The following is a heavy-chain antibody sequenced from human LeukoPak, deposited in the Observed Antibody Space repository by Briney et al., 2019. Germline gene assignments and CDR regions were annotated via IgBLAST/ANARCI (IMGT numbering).Heavy chain of an antibody. Sequence: PSETLSLTCTVSGGSISSYYWSWIRQPAGKGLEWIGRIYTSGSTNYNPSLKSRVTMSVDTSKNQFSLKLSSVTAADTAVYYCAREPLPYRSGGSCYESAIDYWGQGTLVTVSS. V-gene: IGHV4-4*07. D-gene: IGHD2-15*01. CDR3: AREPLPYRSGGSCYESAIDY. CDR2: IYTSGST. J-gene: IGHJ4*02. CDR1: GGSISSYY.